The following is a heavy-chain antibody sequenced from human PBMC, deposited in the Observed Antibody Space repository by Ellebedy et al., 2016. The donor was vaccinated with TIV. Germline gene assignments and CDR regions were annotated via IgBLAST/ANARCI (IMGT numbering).Heavy chain of an antibody. CDR3: ARGEQRLVSGYYYYCGMDG. Sequence: GESLKISCAASGFTFNSYGMHWVRQAPGKGLEWVAVICYDGSYKYYPGSVKGRFTISRDNAKNSLYLQMNRLSAGDTAAYYCARGEQRLVSGYYYYCGMDGWGQGTTVTVSS. CDR1: GFTFNSYG. CDR2: ICYDGSYK. D-gene: IGHD6-13*01. J-gene: IGHJ6*02. V-gene: IGHV3-33*01.